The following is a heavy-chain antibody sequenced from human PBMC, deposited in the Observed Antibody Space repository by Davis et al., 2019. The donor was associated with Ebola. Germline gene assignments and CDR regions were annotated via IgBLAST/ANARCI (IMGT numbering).Heavy chain of an antibody. CDR3: ARSLGELPHDY. V-gene: IGHV7-4-1*02. D-gene: IGHD3-16*01. CDR1: GGTFTSYT. Sequence: ASVKVSCKTSGGTFTSYTFNWVRQAPGQGLEWMGWINTNTGNPTYAQGFTGRFVFSLDTSVSTAYLQISSLKAEDTAMYYCARSLGELPHDYWGQGTLVTVSS. CDR2: INTNTGNP. J-gene: IGHJ4*02.